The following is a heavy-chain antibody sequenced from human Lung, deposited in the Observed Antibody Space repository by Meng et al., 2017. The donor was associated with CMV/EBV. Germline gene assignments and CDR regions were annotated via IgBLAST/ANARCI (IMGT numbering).Heavy chain of an antibody. CDR1: GLTVSNNY. CDR3: ARGYPNGDFDS. CDR2: IFSGGST. Sequence: GEXXKISCAASGLTVSNNYMTWVRQAPGKGLECVSVIFSGGSTYYVDSVKGRFTISRDASKNTLYLQMNNLGADDTAVYYCARGYPNGDFDSWGQGTLVTVSS. J-gene: IGHJ4*02. D-gene: IGHD1-14*01. V-gene: IGHV3-53*01.